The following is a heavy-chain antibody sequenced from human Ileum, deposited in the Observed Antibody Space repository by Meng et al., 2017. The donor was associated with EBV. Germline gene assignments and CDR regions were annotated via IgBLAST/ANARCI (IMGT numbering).Heavy chain of an antibody. CDR3: ARVGQWLPIDY. CDR2: IYHSGST. V-gene: IGHV4-4*02. CDR1: GGSIRSSNW. Sequence: QVQLHEAGPGLLKPSGTLSLTCAVSGGSIRSSNWWSWVRQPQGKGLEWIGEIYHSGSTNYNPSLKSRVTISVDKSKNQFSLNLSSVTAADTAVYYCARVGQWLPIDYWGQGTLVTVSS. D-gene: IGHD6-19*01. J-gene: IGHJ4*02.